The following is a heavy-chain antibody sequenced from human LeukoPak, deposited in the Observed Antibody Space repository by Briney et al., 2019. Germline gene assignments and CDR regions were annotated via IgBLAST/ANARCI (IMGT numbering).Heavy chain of an antibody. CDR2: IYHSGST. J-gene: IGHJ5*02. CDR1: GYSISSGYY. D-gene: IGHD3-3*01. Sequence: SETLSLTCTVSGYSISSGYYWGWIRQPPGKGLEWIGSIYHSGSTYYNPSLKSRVTISVDTSKNQFSLKLSSVTAAATAVYYCASSLWSGYYAKFDPWGQGTLVTVSS. CDR3: ASSLWSGYYAKFDP. V-gene: IGHV4-38-2*02.